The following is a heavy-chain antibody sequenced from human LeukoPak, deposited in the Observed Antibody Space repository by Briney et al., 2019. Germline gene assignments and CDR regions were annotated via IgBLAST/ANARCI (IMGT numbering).Heavy chain of an antibody. J-gene: IGHJ4*02. CDR1: GFTFIIYD. CDR3: ARGNYDSSGYTFDY. Sequence: GGSLRLSCAASGFTFIIYDMHWVRQATGKALEWVSAIDTAGDTYYPGSVKGRFTISRENAKNSLYLQMNSLRAGDTAVYYCARGNYDSSGYTFDYWGQGTPVTASS. V-gene: IGHV3-13*01. D-gene: IGHD3-22*01. CDR2: IDTAGDT.